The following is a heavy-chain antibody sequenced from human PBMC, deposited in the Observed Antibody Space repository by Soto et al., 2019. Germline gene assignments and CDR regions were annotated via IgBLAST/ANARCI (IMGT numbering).Heavy chain of an antibody. Sequence: EVQLVESGGGLVQPGGSLRLSCAASGFTFSSYWMSWVRQAPGKGLEWVANIKQDGSEKYYVDSVKGRFTISRDNAKNSLYLQMNSLRAEDTAVYYCARAIGDYDSSGFDYWGQGTLVTVSS. V-gene: IGHV3-7*01. D-gene: IGHD3-22*01. J-gene: IGHJ4*02. CDR2: IKQDGSEK. CDR3: ARAIGDYDSSGFDY. CDR1: GFTFSSYW.